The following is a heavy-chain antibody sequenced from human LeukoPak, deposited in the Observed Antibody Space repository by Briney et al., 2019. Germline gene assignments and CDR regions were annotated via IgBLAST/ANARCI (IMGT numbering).Heavy chain of an antibody. CDR1: GFTFSSYS. D-gene: IGHD2-21*01. V-gene: IGHV3-48*01. J-gene: IGHJ4*02. Sequence: PGGSLRLSCAASGFTFSSYSMNWVRQAPGKGLEWVSYISSSSSTIYYADSVKGRFTISRDNAKNSLYLQMNSLRAEDTAVYYCAREGLLFDYWGQGTLVTVSS. CDR2: ISSSSSTI. CDR3: AREGLLFDY.